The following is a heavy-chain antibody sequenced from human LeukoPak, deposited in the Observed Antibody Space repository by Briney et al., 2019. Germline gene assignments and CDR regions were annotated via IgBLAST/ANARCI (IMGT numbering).Heavy chain of an antibody. CDR2: IYPCDSDT. CDR1: GYSFTTHW. J-gene: IGHJ6*03. Sequence: GESLKISCKGSGYSFTTHWIGWVRQMPGKGLEWRGIIYPCDSDTRYSPSLQGQVNNSAEKSIRPACLQWSSLKASDTAMYYCARHNSWSSSTVPHYMDVWGKGTTVTVSS. V-gene: IGHV5-51*01. CDR3: ARHNSWSSSTVPHYMDV. D-gene: IGHD2-2*01.